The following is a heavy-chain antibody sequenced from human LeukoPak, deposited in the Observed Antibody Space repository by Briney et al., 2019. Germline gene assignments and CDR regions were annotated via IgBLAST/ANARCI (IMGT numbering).Heavy chain of an antibody. Sequence: PGRSLRLSCAASGFTFSSYAMHWVRQAPGKGLEWVAVISYDGSNKYYADSVKGRFTISRDNSKNTLYLQMNSLRAEDTAVYYCARETTVVTKDIDYFDYWGQGTLVTVSS. CDR1: GFTFSSYA. D-gene: IGHD4-23*01. CDR2: ISYDGSNK. V-gene: IGHV3-30*01. CDR3: ARETTVVTKDIDYFDY. J-gene: IGHJ4*02.